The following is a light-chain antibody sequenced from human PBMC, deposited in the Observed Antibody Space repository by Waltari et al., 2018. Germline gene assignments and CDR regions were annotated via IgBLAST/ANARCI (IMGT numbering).Light chain of an antibody. CDR1: KLGDKY. CDR3: QAWDSSTYHVV. J-gene: IGLJ2*01. V-gene: IGLV3-1*01. Sequence: SYELTQPPSVSVSPGQTASIPCSGDKLGDKYACWYQQKPGQSPVLVLYQDTKRPSGIPERFSGSNSGNTATLTISGTQAMDEADYYCQAWDSSTYHVVFXGXTKLTXL. CDR2: QDT.